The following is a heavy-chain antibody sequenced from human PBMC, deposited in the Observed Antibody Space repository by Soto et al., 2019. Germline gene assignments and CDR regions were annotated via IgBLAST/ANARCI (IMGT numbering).Heavy chain of an antibody. CDR3: ARVGSKGYHYYFDY. CDR2: ISSSSSTI. J-gene: IGHJ4*02. CDR1: GFTFSSYS. V-gene: IGHV3-48*02. D-gene: IGHD3-16*02. Sequence: GGSLRLSCAASGFTFSSYSMNWVRQAPGKGLEWVSYISSSSSTIYYADSVKGRFTISRDNAKNSLYLQMNSLRDEDTAVYYCARVGSKGYHYYFDYWGQGTLVTVSS.